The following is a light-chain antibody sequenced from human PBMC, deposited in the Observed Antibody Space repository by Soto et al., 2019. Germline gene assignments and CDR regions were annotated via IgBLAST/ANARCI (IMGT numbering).Light chain of an antibody. CDR3: AQYNYYSYT. CDR1: QSIDDW. CDR2: KAS. J-gene: IGKJ2*01. V-gene: IGKV1-5*03. Sequence: DIQVTQSPSTLSAAVGDRVTITCRTSQSIDDWLAWYQQKPGKAPNLLIYKASSLQSGVPPRLSGSGSGTAFTVTISSLQPDDFATYYCAQYNYYSYTFGQGTTLEI.